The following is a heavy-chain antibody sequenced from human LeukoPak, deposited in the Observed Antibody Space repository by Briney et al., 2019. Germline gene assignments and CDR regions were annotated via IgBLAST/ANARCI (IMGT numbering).Heavy chain of an antibody. D-gene: IGHD2-2*01. V-gene: IGHV4-34*01. CDR1: GGSFSGYY. CDR2: INHSGST. Sequence: PSETLSLTCAVYGGSFSGYYWSWIRQPPGKGLEWIGEINHSGSTNYNPSLKSRVTISVDTSKNQFSLKLSSVTAADTAVYYCARGRQYCSSTSCYRHLYYFDYWGQGTLSPSPQ. CDR3: ARGRQYCSSTSCYRHLYYFDY. J-gene: IGHJ4*02.